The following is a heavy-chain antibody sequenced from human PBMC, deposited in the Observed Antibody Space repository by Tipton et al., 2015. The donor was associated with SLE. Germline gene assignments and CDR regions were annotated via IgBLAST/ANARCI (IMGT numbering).Heavy chain of an antibody. CDR1: GGSISRSSSY. V-gene: IGHV4-39*07. CDR2: IYYSGST. CDR3: ARSVLIVYDAFDI. J-gene: IGHJ3*02. Sequence: TLSLTCTVSGGSISRSSSYWGWIRQPPGKGLEWIGNIYYSGSTYYNPSLKSRVTISVDTSKNQFSLKLSSVTAADTAVYYCARSVLIVYDAFDIWGQGTKVSVSS. D-gene: IGHD2/OR15-2a*01.